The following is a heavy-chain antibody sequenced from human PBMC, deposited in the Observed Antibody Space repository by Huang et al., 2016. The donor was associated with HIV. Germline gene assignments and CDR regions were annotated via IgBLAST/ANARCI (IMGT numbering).Heavy chain of an antibody. CDR1: GYTFTSFD. CDR3: ARDGAVAGDFDY. CDR2: MNPNRCYT. Sequence: QVQVVQSGAEVKKSGASVKVSCKASGYTFTSFDINWVRQAPGQGLEWMGGMNPNRCYTGTAQKFKGRVTMTRNTSITTAYMELSSLTSEDTAVYYCARDGAVAGDFDYWGQGTLVTVSS. V-gene: IGHV1-8*01. D-gene: IGHD6-19*01. J-gene: IGHJ4*02.